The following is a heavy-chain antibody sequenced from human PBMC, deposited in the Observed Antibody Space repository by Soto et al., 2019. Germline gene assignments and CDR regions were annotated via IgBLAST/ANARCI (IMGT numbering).Heavy chain of an antibody. CDR1: GYSFTDYH. V-gene: IGHV1-2*04. CDR2: INPKSGGT. Sequence: ASVKISCKASGYSFTDYHIHWVRQAPGQGLEWLGRINPKSGGTSTAQKFQGWVTMTRDKSISTVYMELTRLRSDDTAVYFCARGHSTDCSNGVCSFFYNHEMDVWGQGTTVTVSS. CDR3: ARGHSTDCSNGVCSFFYNHEMDV. D-gene: IGHD2-8*01. J-gene: IGHJ6*02.